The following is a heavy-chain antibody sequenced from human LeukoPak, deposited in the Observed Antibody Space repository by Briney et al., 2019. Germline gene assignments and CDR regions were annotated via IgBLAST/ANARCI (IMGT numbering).Heavy chain of an antibody. D-gene: IGHD3-9*01. J-gene: IGHJ6*02. Sequence: SGGSLRLSCAASGFTFSSYWMHWVRQDPRKGLVWVSRINGDGSNINYADSVRGRFTISRDNAKNTLYLQMNTLRVEDTAVYYCARDLMDYDVSTGLHHYYMDVWGQGTTVTVSS. V-gene: IGHV3-74*01. CDR3: ARDLMDYDVSTGLHHYYMDV. CDR2: INGDGSNI. CDR1: GFTFSSYW.